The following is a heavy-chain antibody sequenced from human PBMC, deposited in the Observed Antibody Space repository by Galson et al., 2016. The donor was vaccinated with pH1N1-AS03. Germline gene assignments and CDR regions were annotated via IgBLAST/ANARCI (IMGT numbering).Heavy chain of an antibody. Sequence: PALVKPTQTLTLTCTFSGFSLSTRGVGVGWIRQAPGKALEWLAIIYWNDDIRYSPSLRNRLTITKDTSKSQVALTMTNMDSVDTATYFCARAYYGDFADWFDPWGQGTLVTVSS. CDR2: IYWNDDI. J-gene: IGHJ5*02. CDR3: ARAYYGDFADWFDP. D-gene: IGHD4-17*01. CDR1: GFSLSTRGVG. V-gene: IGHV2-5*01.